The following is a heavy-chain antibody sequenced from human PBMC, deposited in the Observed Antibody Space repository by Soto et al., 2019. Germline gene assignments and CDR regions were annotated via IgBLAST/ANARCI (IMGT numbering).Heavy chain of an antibody. V-gene: IGHV4-34*01. CDR2: INHSGST. CDR3: GRGQELSTVPLGLLGY. J-gene: IGHJ4*02. Sequence: PSETLSLTCAVYGGSFSGYYWSWIRQPPGKGLEWIGEINHSGSTNYNPSLKSRVTISVDTSKNQFSLKLSSVTAADTAVYYCGRGQELSTVPLGLLGYWGQGPLVTVSS. D-gene: IGHD3-10*01. CDR1: GGSFSGYY.